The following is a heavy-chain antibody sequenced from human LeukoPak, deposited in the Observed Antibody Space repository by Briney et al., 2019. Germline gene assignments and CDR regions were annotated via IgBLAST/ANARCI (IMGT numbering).Heavy chain of an antibody. CDR2: INSDGTTT. D-gene: IGHD2-15*01. J-gene: IGHJ5*02. Sequence: GGSLRLSCAASGFTFSSYFMHWVRQAPGKGLAWVSRINSDGTTTMYADSVKGRFTISRDNAKNTLYLQMNSLRDEDTAVYYCARRVDATRWFDPWGQGTLVTVSS. CDR3: ARRVDATRWFDP. CDR1: GFTFSSYF. V-gene: IGHV3-74*03.